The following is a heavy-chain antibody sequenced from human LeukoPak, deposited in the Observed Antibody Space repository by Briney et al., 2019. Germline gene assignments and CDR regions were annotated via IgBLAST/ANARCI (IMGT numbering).Heavy chain of an antibody. CDR3: ARDSFFGSGSYYSGIYY. CDR2: ISRSSSTI. J-gene: IGHJ4*02. D-gene: IGHD3-10*01. CDR1: GFTFSRYS. Sequence: PGGSLRLSCAASGFTFSRYSMNWVRQAPGKGLEWVSYISRSSSTIHYADSVKGRFTISRDNAKNSLYLQMNSLRAEDTAVYYCARDSFFGSGSYYSGIYYWGQGTLVTVSS. V-gene: IGHV3-48*04.